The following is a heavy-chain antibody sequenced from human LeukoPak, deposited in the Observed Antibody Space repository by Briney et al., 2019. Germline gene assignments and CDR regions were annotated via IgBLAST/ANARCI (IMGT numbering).Heavy chain of an antibody. V-gene: IGHV3-30*02. D-gene: IGHD2-8*01. CDR3: AKVGLGYCTNGVCPLDY. J-gene: IGHJ4*02. CDR2: IRYDGSNK. CDR1: GFTFSSYG. Sequence: PGGSLRLSCAASGFTFSSYGMHWVRQAPGKGLEWVAFIRYDGSNKYYADSVKGRFTISRDNSKNTLYLQMNSLRAEDTAVYYCAKVGLGYCTNGVCPLDYWGQETLLTVSS.